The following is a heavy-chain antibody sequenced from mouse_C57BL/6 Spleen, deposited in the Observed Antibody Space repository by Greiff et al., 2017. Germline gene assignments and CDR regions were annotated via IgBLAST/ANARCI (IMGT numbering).Heavy chain of an antibody. CDR2: IRNKANGYTT. CDR1: GFTFTDYY. D-gene: IGHD2-2*01. CDR3: ARYYGYDAPFDY. V-gene: IGHV7-3*01. Sequence: VKLMESGGGLVQPGRSLSLSCAASGFTFTDYYMSLVRQPPGTALEWLGFIRNKANGYTTEYSASVKGRFTISRDNSQSILYLQMNALRAEDSATYDCARYYGYDAPFDYWGQGTTLTVSS. J-gene: IGHJ2*01.